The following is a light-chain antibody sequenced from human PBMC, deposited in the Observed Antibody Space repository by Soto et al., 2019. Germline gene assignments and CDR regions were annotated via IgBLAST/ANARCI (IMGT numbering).Light chain of an antibody. Sequence: QSALTQPASVSGSPGQSITISCTGTSSDVGAYNYVSWYQQHPGRAPKFMIYEVSNRPSGVSNRFSGSKSGNTASLTISGLQAEDEADYYCSSYTNSGTWVFGGGTQLTVL. J-gene: IGLJ3*02. V-gene: IGLV2-14*01. CDR3: SSYTNSGTWV. CDR1: SSDVGAYNY. CDR2: EVS.